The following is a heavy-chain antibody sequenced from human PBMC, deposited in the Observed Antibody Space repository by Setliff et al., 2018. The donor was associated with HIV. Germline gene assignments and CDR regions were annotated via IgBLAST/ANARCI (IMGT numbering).Heavy chain of an antibody. D-gene: IGHD6-19*01. CDR2: IYNGGNT. J-gene: IGHJ4*02. Sequence: GSLRLSCAASGFIVSSNYMNWVRQPPGKGLEWIGSIYNGGNTYFSPSLKSRVTISLDTSKNQISLKVTSVTAADTAVYYCARVIAVAGTHSVDYWGQGTLVTVSS. CDR1: GFIVSSNY. CDR3: ARVIAVAGTHSVDY. V-gene: IGHV4-39*07.